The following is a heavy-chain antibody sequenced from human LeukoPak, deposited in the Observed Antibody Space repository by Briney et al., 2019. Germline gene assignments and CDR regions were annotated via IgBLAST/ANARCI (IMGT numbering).Heavy chain of an antibody. CDR2: ISYSGST. V-gene: IGHV4-39*07. Sequence: SETLSLTCTVSGDSLSSGSFLWGCIRQSPGKGLEWIGSISYSGSTSYNPSLKSRVTVSLDSSKNQFSLKLSSVTAADTAVYYCARVYSGYDLPGSLANYYFDYWGQGTLVTVSS. J-gene: IGHJ4*02. CDR1: GDSLSSGSFL. D-gene: IGHD5-12*01. CDR3: ARVYSGYDLPGSLANYYFDY.